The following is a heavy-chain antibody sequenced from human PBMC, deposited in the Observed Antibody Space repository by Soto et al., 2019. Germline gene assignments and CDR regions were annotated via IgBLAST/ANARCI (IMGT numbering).Heavy chain of an antibody. CDR2: INWDDDK. D-gene: IGHD3-10*01. V-gene: IGHV2-70*01. Sequence: SGPTLVNPTQTLTLTCIFSGFSLSTSGMCVSWIRQPPGKALEWLALINWDDDKYYSTSMKTRLTISKDTSKNQVVLTMTNMDPVDTATYYCARMGHSPMDNYYGMDVWGQGTTVTVYS. J-gene: IGHJ6*02. CDR3: ARMGHSPMDNYYGMDV. CDR1: GFSLSTSGMC.